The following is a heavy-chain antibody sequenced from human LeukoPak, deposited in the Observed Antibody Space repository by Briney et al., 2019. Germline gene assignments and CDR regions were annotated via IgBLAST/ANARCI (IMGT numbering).Heavy chain of an antibody. V-gene: IGHV4-59*12. D-gene: IGHD6-13*01. CDR3: AREPKRRYRSSWRLYWYFDL. Sequence: SETLSLTCTVSGGSISSYYWSWIRQPPGKGLEWIGYIYYSGSTNYNPSLKSRVTISVDTSKNQFSLKLSSVTAADTAVYYCAREPKRRYRSSWRLYWYFDLWGRGTLVTVSS. CDR2: IYYSGST. J-gene: IGHJ2*01. CDR1: GGSISSYY.